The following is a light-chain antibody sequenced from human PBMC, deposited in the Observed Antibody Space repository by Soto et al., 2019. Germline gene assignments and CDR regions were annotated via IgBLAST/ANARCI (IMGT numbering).Light chain of an antibody. CDR3: MQALQTPWT. V-gene: IGKV2-28*01. J-gene: IGKJ1*01. CDR1: QSLLHANGYNY. CDR2: LGS. Sequence: DLVMTQSPLSLPVTPGEPASISCRSSQSLLHANGYNYLDWYLQKPGQSPQLLIFLGSNRASGVPDRFSGSGSGTDFTLSITRVEAEDAGIYYCMQALQTPWTLGRGTKVDIK.